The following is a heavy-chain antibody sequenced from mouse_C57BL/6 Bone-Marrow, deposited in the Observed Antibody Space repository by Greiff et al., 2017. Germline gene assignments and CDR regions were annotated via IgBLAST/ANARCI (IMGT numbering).Heavy chain of an antibody. V-gene: IGHV1-82*01. CDR1: GYAFSSSW. CDR2: IYPGDGDT. Sequence: VQLQESGPELVKPGASVKISCKASGYAFSSSWMNWVKQRPGKGLEWIGRIYPGDGDTNYNGKFKGKATLTADKSSSTAYMQLSSLTSEDSAVYYCGRYSHMDYWGPGTSVTVSS. J-gene: IGHJ4*01. CDR3: GRYSHMDY.